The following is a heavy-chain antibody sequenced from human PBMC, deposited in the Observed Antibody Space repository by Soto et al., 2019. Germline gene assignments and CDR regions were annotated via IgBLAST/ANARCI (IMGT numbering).Heavy chain of an antibody. CDR2: INHSGST. CDR1: GGSFSGYY. J-gene: IGHJ4*02. Sequence: QVQLQQWGAGLLKPSETLSLTCAVYGGSFSGYYWSWIRQPPGKGLEWIGEINHSGSTNYNPSLKSRVTISVDTSKNQFSLKLSFVTAADTAVYYCATGISSGYWGQGTLVTVSS. V-gene: IGHV4-34*01. D-gene: IGHD6-19*01. CDR3: ATGISSGY.